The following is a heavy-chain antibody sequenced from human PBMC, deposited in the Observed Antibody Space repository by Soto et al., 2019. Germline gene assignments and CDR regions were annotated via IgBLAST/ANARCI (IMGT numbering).Heavy chain of an antibody. CDR3: AKERAVVGVVQSNGMDV. CDR2: ISWNRCSI. J-gene: IGHJ6*02. Sequence: GGSLRLSCAASGFTFGDYAMNWVRQAPGKGLEWVSGISWNRCSIGYADSVKGRFTISRDNAKDYLYLQMNSLRAEDAALYYCAKERAVVGVVQSNGMDVWGQGTMVTVSS. D-gene: IGHD3-3*01. V-gene: IGHV3-9*01. CDR1: GFTFGDYA.